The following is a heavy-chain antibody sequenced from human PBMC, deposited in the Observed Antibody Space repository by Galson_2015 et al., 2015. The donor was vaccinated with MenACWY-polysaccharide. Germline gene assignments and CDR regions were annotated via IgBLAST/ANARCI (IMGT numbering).Heavy chain of an antibody. CDR3: ARRGGSYYDS. J-gene: IGHJ4*02. V-gene: IGHV3-30*03. D-gene: IGHD3-10*01. CDR2: ISYDGSDK. CDR1: GFTFSSYG. Sequence: SLRLSCAASGFTFSSYGMHWVRQAPGKGLEWVAVISYDGSDKYYADSVKGRFIISRDNAKNTLYLQMNSLRAEDTAVYYCARRGGSYYDSWGQGTLVTVSS.